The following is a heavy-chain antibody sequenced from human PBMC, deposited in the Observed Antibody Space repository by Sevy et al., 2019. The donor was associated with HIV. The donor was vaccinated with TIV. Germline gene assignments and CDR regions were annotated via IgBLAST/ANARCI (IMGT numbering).Heavy chain of an antibody. V-gene: IGHV4-39*07. J-gene: IGHJ4*02. D-gene: IGHD6-13*01. CDR2: IYYSGST. CDR1: GGSISSSSYY. CDR3: ARESIATVGDFDY. Sequence: SETLSLTCTVSGGSISSSSYYWGWIRQPPGKGLEWIGSIYYSGSTNYNPSLESRVTMSLDTSKNQFSLKLSSVTAADTAIYYCARESIATVGDFDYWGQGTLVTVSS.